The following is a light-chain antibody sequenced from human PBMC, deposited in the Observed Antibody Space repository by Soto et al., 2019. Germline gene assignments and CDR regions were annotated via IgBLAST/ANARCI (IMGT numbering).Light chain of an antibody. CDR3: QQRSNWPGGT. V-gene: IGKV3-11*01. Sequence: EIVLTQSPATLSLSPGERATLSCRASQSVSSYLAWYQQKPGQAPRLLIYDAFNRATGIPARFSGSGSGTDFTLTISSLEPEDFAVYYCQQRSNWPGGTFGQGTKVEIK. J-gene: IGKJ1*01. CDR2: DAF. CDR1: QSVSSY.